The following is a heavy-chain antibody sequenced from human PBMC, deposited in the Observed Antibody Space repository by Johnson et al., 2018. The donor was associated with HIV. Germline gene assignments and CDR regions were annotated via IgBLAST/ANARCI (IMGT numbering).Heavy chain of an antibody. J-gene: IGHJ3*02. Sequence: QVQLVESGGGVVQPGGSLRLSCAASGFTFSSYGMHWVRQAPGKGLEWVAVISYDGSNKYYADSVKGRFTISRDNSKHTLYLQMNSLKTEDTAMYYCTTWGYGIGGAFDIWGQGTMVTVSS. CDR2: ISYDGSNK. CDR3: TTWGYGIGGAFDI. V-gene: IGHV3-30*19. CDR1: GFTFSSYG. D-gene: IGHD1-26*01.